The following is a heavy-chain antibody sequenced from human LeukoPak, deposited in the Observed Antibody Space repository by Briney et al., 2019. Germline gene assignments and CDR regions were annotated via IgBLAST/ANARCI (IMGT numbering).Heavy chain of an antibody. CDR2: ISGSGGST. CDR3: ARWDIRGTAHQLDY. D-gene: IGHD1-7*01. CDR1: GFTFSSYA. J-gene: IGHJ4*02. V-gene: IGHV3-23*01. Sequence: GGSLRLSCAASGFTFSSYAMSWVRQAPGKGLEWVSAISGSGGSTYYADSVKGRFTISRDNSKNTLYLQMNSLRAEDTAVYYCARWDIRGTAHQLDYWGQGTLVTVSS.